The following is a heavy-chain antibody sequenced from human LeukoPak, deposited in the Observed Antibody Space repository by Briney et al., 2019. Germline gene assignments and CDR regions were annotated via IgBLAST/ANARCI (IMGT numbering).Heavy chain of an antibody. V-gene: IGHV1-69*05. D-gene: IGHD2-2*01. CDR3: ARGPYCSTTRCYAVTNWFDP. J-gene: IGHJ5*02. CDR2: IIPIFGTT. Sequence: ASVKVSCKASGGTLRSYIISWVRQAPGQGLEWMGGIIPIFGTTKYAQKVQGRVTITTDESTSTAYMELSSLRSEDTAVYYCARGPYCSTTRCYAVTNWFDPWGQGTLVTVSS. CDR1: GGTLRSYI.